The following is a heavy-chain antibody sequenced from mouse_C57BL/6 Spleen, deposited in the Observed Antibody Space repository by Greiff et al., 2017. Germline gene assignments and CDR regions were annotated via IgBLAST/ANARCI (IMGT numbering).Heavy chain of an antibody. V-gene: IGHV1-69*01. CDR2: IDPSASYT. J-gene: IGHJ2*01. D-gene: IGHD2-4*01. Sequence: QVHVKQPGAELVMPGASVKLSCTASGYTFTSYWMHWVQQRPGQGLEWIGEIDPSASYTNYNQKFKGKSTLTVDKSSSTAYMQLSSLTSEDSAVYYCARVDYDPYYVDYWGQGTTLTVSA. CDR3: ARVDYDPYYVDY. CDR1: GYTFTSYW.